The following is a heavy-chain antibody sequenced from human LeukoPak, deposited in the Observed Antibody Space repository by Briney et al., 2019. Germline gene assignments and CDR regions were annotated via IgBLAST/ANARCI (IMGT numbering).Heavy chain of an antibody. CDR3: AREETGTTNDFDY. V-gene: IGHV4-39*07. CDR2: INHSGST. Sequence: SETLSLTCTVSGGSISSSSYYWGWIRQPPGKGLEWIGEINHSGSTNYNPSLKSRVTISVDTSKNQFSLKLSSVTAADTAVYYCAREETGTTNDFDYWGQGTLVTVSS. J-gene: IGHJ4*02. D-gene: IGHD1-1*01. CDR1: GGSISSSSYY.